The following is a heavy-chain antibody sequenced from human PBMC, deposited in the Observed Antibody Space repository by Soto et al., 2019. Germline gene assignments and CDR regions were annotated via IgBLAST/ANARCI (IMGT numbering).Heavy chain of an antibody. CDR2: ISRTSTTI. Sequence: PGGSLRLSCAASGFTFSSYSMNWVRQAPGKGLEWVSYISRTSTTIYYADSVKGRFTISRDNAKNSLYLQMNSLRDEDTAVCYCARDFLCLSRYGMDIWGQGTTVTVSS. J-gene: IGHJ6*02. CDR1: GFTFSSYS. CDR3: ARDFLCLSRYGMDI. D-gene: IGHD2-2*01. V-gene: IGHV3-48*02.